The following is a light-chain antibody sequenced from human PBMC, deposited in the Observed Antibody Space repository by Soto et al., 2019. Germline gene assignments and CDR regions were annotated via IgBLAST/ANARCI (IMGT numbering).Light chain of an antibody. J-gene: IGLJ3*02. V-gene: IGLV2-14*01. CDR3: SSYTSSNSWI. CDR2: DVS. Sequence: QSALTQPASVSGSPGQSITISCTGTSSDVGTYNYVSWYQQHPGEAPKLIIYDVSNRPSGVSIRFSGSKSGNTASLTISGLQAEDEADYYCSSYTSSNSWIFGGGTKVTVL. CDR1: SSDVGTYNY.